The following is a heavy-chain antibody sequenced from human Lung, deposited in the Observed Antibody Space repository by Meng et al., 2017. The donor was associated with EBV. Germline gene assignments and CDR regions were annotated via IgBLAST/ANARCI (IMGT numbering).Heavy chain of an antibody. J-gene: IGHJ4*02. CDR2: LNEHGAIT. CDR1: GYTFRQHW. D-gene: IGHD2-8*02. Sequence: VQLVQSWAEMKKPGASVSVSCEGSGYTFRQHWMHWVRQAPGMGLDCVSRLNEHGAITTYADSVRGRFTISRDNARNTLYLHMTFLRCEDTAIYYCSRDLVGSQDSWGQGTLVTVSS. V-gene: IGHV3-74*01. CDR3: SRDLVGSQDS.